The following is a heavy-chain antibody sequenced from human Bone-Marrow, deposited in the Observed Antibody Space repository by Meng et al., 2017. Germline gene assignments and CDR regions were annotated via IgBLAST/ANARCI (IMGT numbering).Heavy chain of an antibody. J-gene: IGHJ4*02. CDR2: INPKSGDT. Sequence: VQGEQSGGGVKKPGASVKGYCKAAGYTFPDYWLHWVRRAPGQGLEWMGRINPKSGDTHYAQRFQGRVTMTGDTSISTAYMELSGLRSDDTAMYYCARDEDISAAGKLFGDYWGQGTLVTVSS. V-gene: IGHV1-2*06. CDR1: GYTFPDYW. D-gene: IGHD6-13*01. CDR3: ARDEDISAAGKLFGDY.